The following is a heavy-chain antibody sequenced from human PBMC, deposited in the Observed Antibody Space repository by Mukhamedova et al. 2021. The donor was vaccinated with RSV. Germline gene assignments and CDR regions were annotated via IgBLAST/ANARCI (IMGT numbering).Heavy chain of an antibody. Sequence: NYIPSLKSRVTISVDTSKNQFSLKLSSVTATDTAVYYCARGDIVVVPAAIRAGAFDIWGQGTMVTVSS. CDR3: ARGDIVVVPAAIRAGAFDI. D-gene: IGHD2-2*02. V-gene: IGHV4-61*02. J-gene: IGHJ3*02.